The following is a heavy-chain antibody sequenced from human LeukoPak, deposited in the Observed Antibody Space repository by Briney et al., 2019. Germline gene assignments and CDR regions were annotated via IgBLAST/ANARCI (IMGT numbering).Heavy chain of an antibody. CDR1: GFTFSSYG. Sequence: GGSLRLSCAASGFTFSSYGMHWVRQAPGKGLEWVAFIRYDGSNKYYADSVKGRFTISRDNSKNTLYLQMNSLRAEDTAVYYCAKDGGSSWYDDAFDIWGQGTMVTVSS. V-gene: IGHV3-30*02. J-gene: IGHJ3*02. CDR2: IRYDGSNK. D-gene: IGHD6-13*01. CDR3: AKDGGSSWYDDAFDI.